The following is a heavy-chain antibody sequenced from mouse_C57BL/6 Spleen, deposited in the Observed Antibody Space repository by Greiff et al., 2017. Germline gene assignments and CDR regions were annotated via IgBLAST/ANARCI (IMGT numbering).Heavy chain of an antibody. D-gene: IGHD2-4*01. CDR3: TRGLRQADWYFDV. CDR2: IDPENGDT. CDR1: GFNIKDDY. Sequence: VQLQQSGAELVRPGASVKLSCTASGFNIKDDYMHWVKQRPEQGLEWIGWIDPENGDTEYASKFQGKATITADTSSNTAYLQLSSLTSEDTAVYYCTRGLRQADWYFDVWGTGTTVTVSS. V-gene: IGHV14-4*01. J-gene: IGHJ1*03.